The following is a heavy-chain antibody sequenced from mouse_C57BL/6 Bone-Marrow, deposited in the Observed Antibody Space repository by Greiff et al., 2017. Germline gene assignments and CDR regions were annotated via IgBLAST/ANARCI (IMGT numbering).Heavy chain of an antibody. D-gene: IGHD2-5*01. V-gene: IGHV5-15*01. J-gene: IGHJ4*01. CDR1: GFTFSDYG. Sequence: EVKLMASGGGLVQPGGSLKLSCAASGFTFSDYGMAWVRQAPRKGPEWVAFISNLAYSIYYADTVTGRFTISRENAKNTLYLEMSSLRSEDTAMYYCARHGSNYDYYAMDYWGQGTSVTVSS. CDR2: ISNLAYSI. CDR3: ARHGSNYDYYAMDY.